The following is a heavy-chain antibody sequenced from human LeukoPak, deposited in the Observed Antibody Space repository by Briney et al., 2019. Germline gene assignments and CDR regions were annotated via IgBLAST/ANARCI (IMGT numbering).Heavy chain of an antibody. CDR2: ISYDGSNK. CDR1: GFTFSSYG. J-gene: IGHJ4*02. V-gene: IGHV3-30*03. D-gene: IGHD6-19*01. CDR3: ARASRLKTVAGKPLSYFDY. Sequence: HPGGSLRLSCAASGFTFSSYGMHWVRQAPGKGLEWVAVISYDGSNKYYADSVKGRFTISRDNSKNTLYLQMNSLRAEDTAVYYCARASRLKTVAGKPLSYFDYWGQGTLVTVSS.